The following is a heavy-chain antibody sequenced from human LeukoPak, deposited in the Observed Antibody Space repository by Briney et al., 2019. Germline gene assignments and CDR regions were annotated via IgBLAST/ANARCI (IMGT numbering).Heavy chain of an antibody. J-gene: IGHJ4*02. CDR1: GFTFSSYW. D-gene: IGHD1-26*01. V-gene: IGHV3-74*01. CDR2: ISSDGSST. Sequence: GGSLRLSCAASGFTFSSYWMHWVRQAPGKGLVWVSRISSDGSSTSYADSVKGRFTISRDNAKNTLHLQMNSLRAEDTAVYYCTRDRSYANDYWGQGTLVTVSS. CDR3: TRDRSYANDY.